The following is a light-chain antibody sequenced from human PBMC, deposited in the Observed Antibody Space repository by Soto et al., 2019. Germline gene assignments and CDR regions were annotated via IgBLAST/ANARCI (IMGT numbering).Light chain of an antibody. V-gene: IGKV1-27*01. CDR3: QKYNWPPFT. Sequence: DIQMTQSPSSLGASVGDRVTISCRASQGIANYLAWYQQKPGEVPKLLIFAASTLHSGVSSRFTGSGSGTEFTLTISSLQPEDVATDYCQKYNWPPFTFGPGTKVDIK. CDR2: AAS. CDR1: QGIANY. J-gene: IGKJ3*01.